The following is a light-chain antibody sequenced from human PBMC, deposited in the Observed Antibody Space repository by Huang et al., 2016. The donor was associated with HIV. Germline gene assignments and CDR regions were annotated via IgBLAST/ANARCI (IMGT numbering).Light chain of an antibody. CDR1: QSVSSNY. Sequence: EIMLTQSPGTLSLSPGERTTLSCRASQSVSSNYLAWYQQKPGQAPRRRIYGASSRATGIPDRFSGSGSGTDFTLTISRLEPEDFAVYFCQQYVTSPWTFGQGTKVEIK. V-gene: IGKV3-20*01. J-gene: IGKJ1*01. CDR3: QQYVTSPWT. CDR2: GAS.